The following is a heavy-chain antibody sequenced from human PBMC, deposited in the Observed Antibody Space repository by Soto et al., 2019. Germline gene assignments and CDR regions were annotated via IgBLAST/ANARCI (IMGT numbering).Heavy chain of an antibody. V-gene: IGHV3-23*01. Sequence: GGSLRLSCAASGFTFSNYGMNWVRQAPGKGLEWVSAISDSVGSTHYADSVKGRFTVSRDKSKNTLYLQMNSLRAEDTAVYYCAKDSPEYGNYYFDYWGQGALVTVSS. CDR2: ISDSVGST. D-gene: IGHD4-17*01. CDR3: AKDSPEYGNYYFDY. J-gene: IGHJ4*02. CDR1: GFTFSNYG.